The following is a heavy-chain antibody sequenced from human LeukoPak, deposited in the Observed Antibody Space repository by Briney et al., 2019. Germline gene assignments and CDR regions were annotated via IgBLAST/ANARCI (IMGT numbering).Heavy chain of an antibody. Sequence: PGGSLRLSCAASGFTFSSYSMNWVRQAPGKGPEWVSSISSSSSYIYYADSVKGRFTISRDNAKNSLYLQMNSLRAEDTAVYYCARELYSGYDRSGYGMDVWGQGTTVTVSS. CDR2: ISSSSSYI. CDR1: GFTFSSYS. CDR3: ARELYSGYDRSGYGMDV. J-gene: IGHJ6*02. V-gene: IGHV3-21*01. D-gene: IGHD5-12*01.